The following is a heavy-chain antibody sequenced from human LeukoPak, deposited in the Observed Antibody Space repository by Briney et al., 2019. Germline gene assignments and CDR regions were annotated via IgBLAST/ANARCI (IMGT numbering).Heavy chain of an antibody. D-gene: IGHD6-13*01. Sequence: PGGSLRLSCAASGFTFSSYEMNWVRQAPGKGLEWVSYISSSGSTIYYADSVKGRFTISIDNAKNSLYLQMNSLRAEDTAVYYCARAPGIAAAGTYFFNYWGQGTLVTVSS. J-gene: IGHJ4*02. V-gene: IGHV3-48*03. CDR3: ARAPGIAAAGTYFFNY. CDR1: GFTFSSYE. CDR2: ISSSGSTI.